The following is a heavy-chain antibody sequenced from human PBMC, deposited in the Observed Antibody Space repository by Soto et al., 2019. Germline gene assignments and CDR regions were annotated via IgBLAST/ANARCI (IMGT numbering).Heavy chain of an antibody. V-gene: IGHV3-72*01. J-gene: IGHJ4*02. CDR2: TRNKANSYST. CDR3: VRAGTGYQLDY. D-gene: IGHD3-9*01. Sequence: PGGSLRLSCAASGFSFNDHYMDWVRQAPGKGLEWVGRTRNKANSYSTDYAASVKGRFTISRDDSKDSLYLQMNSLKTEDTAVYYCVRAGTGYQLDYWGQGTLVTVSS. CDR1: GFSFNDHY.